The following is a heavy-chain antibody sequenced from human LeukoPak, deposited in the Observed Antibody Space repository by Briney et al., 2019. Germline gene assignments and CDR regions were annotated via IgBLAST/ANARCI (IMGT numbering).Heavy chain of an antibody. V-gene: IGHV1-24*01. CDR1: GYTLTELS. J-gene: IGHJ5*02. CDR3: ARVNYYDTSAYYKGWFDP. Sequence: ASVKVSCKVSGYTLTELSMHWVRQAPGKGLEWMGGFDPEDGETIYAQKFQGRVTMTTDTSTSTAYMELRSLRSDDTAVYYCARVNYYDTSAYYKGWFDPWGQGTLVTVSS. D-gene: IGHD3-22*01. CDR2: FDPEDGET.